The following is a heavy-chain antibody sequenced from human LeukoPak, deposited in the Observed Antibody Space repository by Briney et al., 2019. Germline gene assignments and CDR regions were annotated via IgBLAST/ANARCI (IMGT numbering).Heavy chain of an antibody. CDR3: ARGAYSSGWSEFDY. Sequence: GESLMISCKGSGYSFTSYWIGWVRQMPGKGLEWMGIIYPGDSDTRYSPSFQGQVTISADKPISAAYLQWSSLKASDTAMYYCARGAYSSGWSEFDYWGQGTLVTVSS. CDR2: IYPGDSDT. V-gene: IGHV5-51*04. CDR1: GYSFTSYW. D-gene: IGHD6-19*01. J-gene: IGHJ4*02.